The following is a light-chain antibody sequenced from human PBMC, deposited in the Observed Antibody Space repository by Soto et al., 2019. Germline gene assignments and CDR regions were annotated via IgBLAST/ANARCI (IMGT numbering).Light chain of an antibody. V-gene: IGLV1-44*01. CDR3: AVWDDSLNGWV. CDR2: TNN. CDR1: SSNIGSNT. J-gene: IGLJ3*02. Sequence: QSVLTQPPSASGTPGQRVTISCSGSSSNIGSNTVNWYQQLPGTAPKLLIYTNNRRPSGVPDRFSGSKSGTLASLAISGLQSEDEADYYCAVWDDSLNGWVFGGGTKLTVL.